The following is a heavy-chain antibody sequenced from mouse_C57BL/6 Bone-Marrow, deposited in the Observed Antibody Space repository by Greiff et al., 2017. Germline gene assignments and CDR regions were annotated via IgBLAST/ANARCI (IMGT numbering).Heavy chain of an antibody. D-gene: IGHD2-2*01. CDR2: ISDGGSYT. V-gene: IGHV5-4*01. Sequence: EVQVVESGGGLVKPGGSLKLSCAASGFTFSSYTMSWVRQTPEKRLEWVATISDGGSYTYYPDNVQGRFTISREKAKNNLYLQMSHLKSEDTAMYYCARGEGIYYGYDDAMGYWGQGTSVTVSS. CDR1: GFTFSSYT. J-gene: IGHJ4*01. CDR3: ARGEGIYYGYDDAMGY.